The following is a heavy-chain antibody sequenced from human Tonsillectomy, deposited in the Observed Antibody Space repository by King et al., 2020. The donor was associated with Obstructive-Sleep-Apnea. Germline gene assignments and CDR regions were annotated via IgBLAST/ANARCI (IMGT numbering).Heavy chain of an antibody. J-gene: IGHJ4*02. CDR3: AREDYDSSGGLY. Sequence: QLQESGPGLVKPSQTLSLTCTVSGGSISSGGYYWSWIRQHPGKGLEWIGYTYYSGSTYYNPSLKSRVTISVDTSKNQFSLKLSSVTAADTAVDYCAREDYDSSGGLYWGQGTLVTVSS. V-gene: IGHV4-31*03. CDR1: GGSISSGGYY. CDR2: TYYSGST. D-gene: IGHD3-22*01.